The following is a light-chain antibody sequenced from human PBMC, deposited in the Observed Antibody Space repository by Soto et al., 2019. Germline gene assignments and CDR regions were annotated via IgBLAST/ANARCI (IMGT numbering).Light chain of an antibody. CDR3: QSYDISLNNYV. J-gene: IGLJ1*01. Sequence: QSVLAQPPSVSGAPGQGVTISCAGTSSYIGAPYDVHWYQHLPGTAPKLIIYGGNNRPSGVPDRFSGSRSGTSASLAITGLQAEDEADYYCQSYDISLNNYVCGPGTRSPS. CDR1: SSYIGAPYD. V-gene: IGLV1-40*01. CDR2: GGN.